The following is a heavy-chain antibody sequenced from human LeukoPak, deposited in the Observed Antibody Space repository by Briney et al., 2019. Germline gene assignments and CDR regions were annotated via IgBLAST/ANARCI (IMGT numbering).Heavy chain of an antibody. Sequence: SQTLSLTCAISGDSVSSNSAAWNWIRQSPSRDLEWLGRTYYRSKWYNDYAVSVKSRITINPDTSKNQFSLQLNSVTPEDTAVYYCARVVTKWELPQRYYYGMDVWGQGTTVTVSS. J-gene: IGHJ6*02. V-gene: IGHV6-1*01. CDR2: TYYRSKWYN. D-gene: IGHD1-26*01. CDR3: ARVVTKWELPQRYYYGMDV. CDR1: GDSVSSNSAA.